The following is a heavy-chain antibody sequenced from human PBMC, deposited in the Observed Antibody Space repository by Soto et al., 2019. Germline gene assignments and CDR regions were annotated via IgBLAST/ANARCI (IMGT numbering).Heavy chain of an antibody. J-gene: IGHJ4*02. V-gene: IGHV4-39*01. CDR2: IYYSGST. Sequence: SETLSLTCTVSGGSISSSSYYWGWIRQPPGKGLEWIGSIYYSGSTYYNPSLKSRVTISVDTSKNQFSLKLSSVTAADTAVYYCARRVGYCSGGSCYLFDYWGQGTLVTVSS. CDR1: GGSISSSSYY. D-gene: IGHD2-15*01. CDR3: ARRVGYCSGGSCYLFDY.